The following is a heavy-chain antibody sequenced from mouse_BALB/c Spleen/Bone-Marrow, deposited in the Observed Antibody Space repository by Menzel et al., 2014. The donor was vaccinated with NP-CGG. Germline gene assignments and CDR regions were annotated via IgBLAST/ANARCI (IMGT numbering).Heavy chain of an antibody. V-gene: IGHV2-6-5*01. Sequence: VQLQESGPGLVTPSQSLSITCTVSGFSLTDYGVSWIRQPPGKGLEWLGAIWGGGSTYYNSALKSRLSISKDNSKSQVFLKMNRLQTDDTAMYYCAKHGDYYFDYWGQGTTLTVSS. J-gene: IGHJ2*01. CDR1: GFSLTDYG. CDR3: AKHGDYYFDY. CDR2: IWGGGST.